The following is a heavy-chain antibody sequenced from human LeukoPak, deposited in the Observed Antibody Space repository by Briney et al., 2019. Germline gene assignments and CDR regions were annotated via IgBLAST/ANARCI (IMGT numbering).Heavy chain of an antibody. V-gene: IGHV3-7*01. J-gene: IGHJ4*02. Sequence: PGGSLRLSCAASGFTFSSYWMSWVRQAPGKGLEWVANIKQDGSEKYYVDSVKGRFTLSRDNAKNSLYLQMNSLRAEDTAVYYCARAPSGRSHRGTDYWGQGTLVTVSS. CDR1: GFTFSSYW. CDR3: ARAPSGRSHRGTDY. D-gene: IGHD1-26*01. CDR2: IKQDGSEK.